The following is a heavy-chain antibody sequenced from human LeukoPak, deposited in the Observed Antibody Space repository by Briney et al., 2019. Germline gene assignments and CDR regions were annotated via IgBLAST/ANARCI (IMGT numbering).Heavy chain of an antibody. Sequence: GGSLRLSCAASGFTFSSYGMHWVRQAPGKGLEWVAVISYDGSNKYYADSVKGRFTISRDNSKNTLYLQMNSLRAEDTAVYYCARDYETSGYYGYYYYYYGMDVWGQGTTVTVSS. CDR3: ARDYETSGYYGYYYYYYGMDV. J-gene: IGHJ6*02. CDR1: GFTFSSYG. D-gene: IGHD3-3*01. CDR2: ISYDGSNK. V-gene: IGHV3-30*19.